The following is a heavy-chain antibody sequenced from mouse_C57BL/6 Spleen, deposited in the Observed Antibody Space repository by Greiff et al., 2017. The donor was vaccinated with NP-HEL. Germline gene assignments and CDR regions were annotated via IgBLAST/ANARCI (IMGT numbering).Heavy chain of an antibody. CDR3: ARRGDYGSSSGGFDY. J-gene: IGHJ2*01. V-gene: IGHV1-80*01. D-gene: IGHD1-1*01. CDR1: GYAFSSYW. CDR2: IYPGDGDT. Sequence: QVQLQQSGAELVKPGASVKISCKASGYAFSSYWMNWVKQRPGKGLEWIGQIYPGDGDTNYNGKFKGKATLTADKSSSTAYMQLSSLTSEDSAVYFWARRGDYGSSSGGFDYWGQGTTLTVSS.